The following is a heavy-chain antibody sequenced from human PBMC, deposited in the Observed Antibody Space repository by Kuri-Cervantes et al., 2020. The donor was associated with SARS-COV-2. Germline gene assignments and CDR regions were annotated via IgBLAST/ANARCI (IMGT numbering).Heavy chain of an antibody. CDR2: IIPILGIA. D-gene: IGHD2-15*01. CDR1: GGTFSSYT. CDR3: ARVPSMVVAFYRYYYGMDV. J-gene: IGHJ6*02. V-gene: IGHV1-69*02. Sequence: SVKVSCKASGGTFSSYTISWARQAPGQGLEWMGRIIPILGIANYAQKFQGRVTITADKSTSTACMELSSLRSEDTAVYYCARVPSMVVAFYRYYYGMDVWGQGTRSPSP.